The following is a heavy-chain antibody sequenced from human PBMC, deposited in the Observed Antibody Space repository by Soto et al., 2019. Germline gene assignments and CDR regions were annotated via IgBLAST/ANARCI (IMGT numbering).Heavy chain of an antibody. D-gene: IGHD3-3*01. Sequence: SQTLSLTCAISGDNVSSNSATWNWIRQSPSRGLEWLGRTYYSSKWYTDYAVSVKSRMTINPGTSKNQFSLQLTSVTPEDTAVYYCVRDPITIFGVSLYYYHGMDVWGQGTTVTVSS. J-gene: IGHJ6*02. CDR1: GDNVSSNSAT. CDR2: TYYSSKWYT. CDR3: VRDPITIFGVSLYYYHGMDV. V-gene: IGHV6-1*01.